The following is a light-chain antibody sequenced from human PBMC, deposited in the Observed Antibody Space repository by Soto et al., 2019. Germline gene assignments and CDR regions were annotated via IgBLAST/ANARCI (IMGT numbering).Light chain of an antibody. J-gene: IGKJ5*01. CDR3: QQYAGPPTT. V-gene: IGKV3-20*01. CDR2: GAS. Sequence: EVVLTQSPATMSLYPGEGATLSCRASQSVSTYLGWYQQKPGQAPRLLIYGASSRATGIPDRFSGSGSGTDFTLTISRLEPEDFAVYFCQQYAGPPTTFGQGTRLEIK. CDR1: QSVSTY.